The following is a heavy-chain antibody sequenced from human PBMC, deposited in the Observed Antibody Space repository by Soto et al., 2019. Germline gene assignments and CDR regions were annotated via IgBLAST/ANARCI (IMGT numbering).Heavy chain of an antibody. J-gene: IGHJ4*02. CDR3: ARAPYYDFWSGFIDY. CDR1: GGSVSSGSYH. Sequence: SETLSLTCTVSGGSVSSGSYHWSWIRQPPGKGLEWIGYIYYSGSTNYNPSLKSRVTISVDTSKNQFSLKLSSVTAADTAVYYCARAPYYDFWSGFIDYWGQGTLVTVSS. CDR2: IYYSGST. V-gene: IGHV4-61*01. D-gene: IGHD3-3*01.